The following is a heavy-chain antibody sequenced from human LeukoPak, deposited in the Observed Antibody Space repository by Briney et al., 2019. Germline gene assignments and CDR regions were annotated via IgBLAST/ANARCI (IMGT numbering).Heavy chain of an antibody. Sequence: ASVKVSCKASGGTFSSYAISWVRQAPGQGLEWMGRIIPILGIANYAQKFQGRVTITADKSTSTAYMELSSLRSEDTAVYYCAREKVEWLYDYWGQGTLVTVSS. V-gene: IGHV1-69*04. CDR2: IIPILGIA. CDR1: GGTFSSYA. CDR3: AREKVEWLYDY. D-gene: IGHD3-3*01. J-gene: IGHJ4*02.